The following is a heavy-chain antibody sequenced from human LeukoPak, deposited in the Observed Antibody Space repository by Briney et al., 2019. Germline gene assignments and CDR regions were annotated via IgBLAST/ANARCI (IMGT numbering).Heavy chain of an antibody. Sequence: PGGSLRLSWAASGXTFSNYWMSWARQAPGKGLEWVANIQQDGSEKYYVDSVKGRFTISRDNANNLLYLQMNSLRAEDTAMYYCVRDGSGWDYWGQGILVTVSS. J-gene: IGHJ4*02. V-gene: IGHV3-7*05. CDR2: IQQDGSEK. CDR1: GXTFSNYW. CDR3: VRDGSGWDY. D-gene: IGHD3-10*01.